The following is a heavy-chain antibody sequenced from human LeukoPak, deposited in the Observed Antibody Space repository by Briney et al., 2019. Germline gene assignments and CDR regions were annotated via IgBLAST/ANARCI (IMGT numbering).Heavy chain of an antibody. CDR1: GGSISSGGYY. CDR2: IYHSGST. J-gene: IGHJ3*02. D-gene: IGHD6-19*01. Sequence: PSQTLSLTCTVSGGSISSGGYYWSWIRQPPGKGLEWIGYIYHSGSTYYNPSLKSRVTISVDTSKNQFSLKLSSVTAADTAVYYCARNRVRSGWYYSPFVDAFDIWGQGTMVTVSS. CDR3: ARNRVRSGWYYSPFVDAFDI. V-gene: IGHV4-30-2*02.